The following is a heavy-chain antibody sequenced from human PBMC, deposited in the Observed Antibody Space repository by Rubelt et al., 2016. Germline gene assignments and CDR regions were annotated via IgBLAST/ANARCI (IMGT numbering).Heavy chain of an antibody. CDR2: IYSGGDT. CDR1: GFTVGNNF. V-gene: IGHV3-66*01. D-gene: IGHD6-13*01. Sequence: GESGGGLVQPGGSLRLSCAASGFTVGNNFMNWVRQAPGKGLEWVSLIYSGGDTYYADSVKGRFTISRDTSKNTLYLQMNSLRAADTAIYYCARDAGAAAIGTYGWGQGTLVTVSS. CDR3: ARDAGAAAIGTYG. J-gene: IGHJ4*02.